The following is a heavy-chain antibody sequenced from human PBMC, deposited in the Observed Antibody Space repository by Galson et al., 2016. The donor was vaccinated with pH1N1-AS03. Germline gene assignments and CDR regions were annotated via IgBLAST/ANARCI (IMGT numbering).Heavy chain of an antibody. D-gene: IGHD2/OR15-2a*01. CDR3: ARGIYSAFDI. Sequence: CAISGDSVSSNIVAWNWIRQSPSGGLEWLGRTYWRSKWYNDYAVSVKSRITINPDTSKNQFSLQLNSVTPEDTAVYYCARGIYSAFDIWSQGTLVTVSS. CDR1: GDSVSSNIVA. CDR2: TYWRSKWYN. V-gene: IGHV6-1*01. J-gene: IGHJ3*02.